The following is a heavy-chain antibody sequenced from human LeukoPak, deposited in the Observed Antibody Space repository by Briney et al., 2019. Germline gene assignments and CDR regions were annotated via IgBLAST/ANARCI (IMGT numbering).Heavy chain of an antibody. CDR3: AKEHWNDEGEYYFDY. J-gene: IGHJ4*02. CDR2: INPNSGGT. D-gene: IGHD1-1*01. CDR1: GGTFSSYA. V-gene: IGHV1-2*02. Sequence: ASVKVSCKASGGTFSSYAISWVQQAPGQGLEWMGWINPNSGGTNYAQKFQGRVTMTRDTSISTAYMELSRLRSDDTAVYYCAKEHWNDEGEYYFDYWGQGTLVTVSS.